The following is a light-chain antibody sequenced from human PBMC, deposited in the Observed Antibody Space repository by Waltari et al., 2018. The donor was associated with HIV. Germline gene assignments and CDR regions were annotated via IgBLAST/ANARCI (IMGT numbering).Light chain of an antibody. J-gene: IGKJ4*01. CDR2: GTS. CDR1: QSIIIN. CDR3: QQYNNWPLT. V-gene: IGKV3-15*01. Sequence: EIVMTQSPATLSGSPGEGVTLSCRASQSIIINLAWYQQKPGQAPRLLMFGTSNRATGVPARFSGSGSGTEFSLTISSLQFEDFAVYYCQQYNNWPLTFGGGTKVEIK.